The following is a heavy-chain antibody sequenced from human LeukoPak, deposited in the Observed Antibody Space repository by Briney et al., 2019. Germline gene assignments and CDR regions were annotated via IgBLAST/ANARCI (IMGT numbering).Heavy chain of an antibody. J-gene: IGHJ4*02. V-gene: IGHV3-72*01. D-gene: IGHD6-13*01. CDR1: GFTFSDSF. CDR3: ATSSWYRLAY. CDR2: SRNKADSYTA. Sequence: GGSLSLSCAASGFTFSDSFMSCARQAPGKGLEWVVRSRNKADSYTAEYAASVKGRFTISRDESKNSLYLQISSLETEDAAVYYCATSSWYRLAYWGQGSLVTVSS.